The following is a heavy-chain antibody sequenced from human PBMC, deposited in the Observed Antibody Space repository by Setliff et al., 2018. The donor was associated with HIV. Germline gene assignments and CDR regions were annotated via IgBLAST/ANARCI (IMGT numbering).Heavy chain of an antibody. CDR1: GFSLSTSGMC. Sequence: PTQTLTLTCTFSGFSLSTSGMCVSWIRQPPGKALEWLARIDWDDDKYYSTSLTTRLTISKDTSKNQVVLTMTNMDPVDTATYYCARTSYCTPGWFDPWGQGALVTVSS. J-gene: IGHJ5*02. D-gene: IGHD2-8*01. CDR2: IDWDDDK. V-gene: IGHV2-70*11. CDR3: ARTSYCTPGWFDP.